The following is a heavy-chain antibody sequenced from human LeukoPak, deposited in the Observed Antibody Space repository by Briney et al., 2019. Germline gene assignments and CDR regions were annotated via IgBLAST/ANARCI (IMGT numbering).Heavy chain of an antibody. D-gene: IGHD4-17*01. V-gene: IGHV1-18*04. J-gene: IGHJ4*02. CDR3: ARDSRLRPDSFDY. Sequence: ASVKVSCKASGYTFTSYGIGWVRQAPGQGLEWMGWISAYNGNTNYAQKLQGRVTMTADTSTSTAYMELRSLRSDDTAVYYCARDSRLRPDSFDYWGQGTLVPVSS. CDR1: GYTFTSYG. CDR2: ISAYNGNT.